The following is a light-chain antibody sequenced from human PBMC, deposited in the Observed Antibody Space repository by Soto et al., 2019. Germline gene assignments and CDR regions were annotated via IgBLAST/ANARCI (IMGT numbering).Light chain of an antibody. CDR1: QSVSSSY. J-gene: IGKJ4*01. CDR3: QQYGSSPALT. Sequence: EIVLTQSPGTLSLSPGERATLSCRASQSVSSSYLACYQQKPGQAPRLLIYGESSRATGIPDRVSGSGSGTDFTLTISRLEPEDFAVYYCQQYGSSPALTFGGGNKVEIK. V-gene: IGKV3-20*01. CDR2: GES.